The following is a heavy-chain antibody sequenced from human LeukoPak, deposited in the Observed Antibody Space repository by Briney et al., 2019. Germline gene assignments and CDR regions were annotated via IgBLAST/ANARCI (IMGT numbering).Heavy chain of an antibody. CDR3: ARGKSRGSHIDY. Sequence: SETLSLTCTVSGYSISSGYYWGWIRQPPGKGLEWIGSIYHSGSTYYKPSLKSRVTISVDTSKNQFSLRLRSATAADTAVYYCARGKSRGSHIDYWGQGTLVTVSS. J-gene: IGHJ4*02. CDR1: GYSISSGYY. V-gene: IGHV4-38-2*02. D-gene: IGHD1-26*01. CDR2: IYHSGST.